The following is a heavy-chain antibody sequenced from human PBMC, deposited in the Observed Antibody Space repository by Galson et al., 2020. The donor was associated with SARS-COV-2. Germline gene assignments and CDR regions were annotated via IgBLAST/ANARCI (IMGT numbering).Heavy chain of an antibody. V-gene: IGHV1-8*01. J-gene: IGHJ6*03. Sequence: ASVPVSCKASGYTFTSYDINWVRQATGQGLEWMGWMNPNSGNTGYAQTFQRRVTMTRNTSISTAYMELSSLRSEDTAVYYCARGRLTPGRLYCYYMDVWGKGTTVTV. CDR3: ARGRLTPGRLYCYYMDV. CDR1: GYTFTSYD. D-gene: IGHD6-25*01. CDR2: MNPNSGNT.